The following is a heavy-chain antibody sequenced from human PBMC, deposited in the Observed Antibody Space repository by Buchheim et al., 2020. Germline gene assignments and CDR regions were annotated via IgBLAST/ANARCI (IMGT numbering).Heavy chain of an antibody. CDR3: AAIRRTGYYYIEY. Sequence: QLQLQESGPGLVRPSETLSLTCTVSGDSIRSASHNWCWIRQAPGKGLEWIGNMYYDETAYYNPSLKSRVTISLAISANQFHLKLNSLTAADTAVYYCAAIRRTGYYYIEYWGQGT. J-gene: IGHJ4*02. V-gene: IGHV4-39*01. CDR2: MYYDETA. D-gene: IGHD3-9*01. CDR1: GDSIRSASHN.